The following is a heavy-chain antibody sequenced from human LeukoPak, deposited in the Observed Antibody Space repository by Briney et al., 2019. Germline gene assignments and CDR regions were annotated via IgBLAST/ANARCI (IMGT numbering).Heavy chain of an antibody. V-gene: IGHV3-21*01. CDR1: GFTFSSYW. D-gene: IGHD3-9*01. CDR3: ARTYDILTNGMDV. Sequence: SGGSLRLSCAASGFTFSSYWMSWVRQAPGRGLEWVSSISSSITYIYYADSVKGRFTISRDNARNSLYLQMNSLSAEDTAVYYCARTYDILTNGMDVWGQGTTVTVSS. J-gene: IGHJ6*02. CDR2: ISSSITYI.